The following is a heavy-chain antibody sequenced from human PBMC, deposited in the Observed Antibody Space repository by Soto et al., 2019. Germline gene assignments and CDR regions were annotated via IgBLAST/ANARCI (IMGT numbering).Heavy chain of an antibody. CDR3: TKSRSAMVYYFDF. CDR2: ISATGAKT. Sequence: GGSLRLSCAASGFTFSTYAMNWVRQAPGKGLEWVSGISATGAKTYSADSVKGRFTISRDNSKDTVYLELNSLRADDTAVYYCTKSRSAMVYYFDFWGLGARVTVSS. CDR1: GFTFSTYA. J-gene: IGHJ4*02. D-gene: IGHD2-8*01. V-gene: IGHV3-23*01.